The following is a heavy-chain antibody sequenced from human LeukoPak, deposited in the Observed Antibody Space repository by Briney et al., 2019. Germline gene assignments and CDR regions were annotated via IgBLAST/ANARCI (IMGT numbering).Heavy chain of an antibody. CDR3: ARVKLPAVAGTMGNYYFDY. CDR1: GGSFSGYY. D-gene: IGHD6-19*01. V-gene: IGHV4-34*01. CDR2: INHSGST. J-gene: IGHJ4*02. Sequence: SETLSLTCAVYGGSFSGYYWSWIRQPPGKGLEWIGEINHSGSTNYNPSLKSRVTISVDTSKNQFSLKLSSVTAADTAVYYCARVKLPAVAGTMGNYYFDYWGQGTLVTVSS.